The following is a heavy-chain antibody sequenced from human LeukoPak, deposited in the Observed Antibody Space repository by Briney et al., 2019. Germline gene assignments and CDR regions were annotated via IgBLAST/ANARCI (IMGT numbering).Heavy chain of an antibody. J-gene: IGHJ4*02. CDR3: ARGRYDFWSGYYVRPEFDY. Sequence: GASVKVSCKASGYTFTSYGISWVRQAPGQGLEWMGWISAYNGNTNYAQKLQGRVTMTTDTSTSTAYMELSSLRSEDTAVYYCARGRYDFWSGYYVRPEFDYWGQGTLVTVSS. CDR2: ISAYNGNT. CDR1: GYTFTSYG. V-gene: IGHV1-18*01. D-gene: IGHD3-3*01.